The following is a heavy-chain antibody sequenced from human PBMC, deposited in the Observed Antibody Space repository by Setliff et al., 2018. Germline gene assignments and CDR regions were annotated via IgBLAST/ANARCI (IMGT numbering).Heavy chain of an antibody. CDR3: VRHDSSGYYYYGMDV. D-gene: IGHD3-22*01. V-gene: IGHV3-7*01. CDR2: IKEDGSEK. Sequence: GGSLRLSCVASGFTFSRHWMSWVRQAPGKGLEWVANIKEDGSEKHYVDSVKGRFTISRDNAKNSLYLQMNSLRAEDTAIYYCVRHDSSGYYYYGMDVWGQGTTVTVSS. J-gene: IGHJ6*02. CDR1: GFTFSRHW.